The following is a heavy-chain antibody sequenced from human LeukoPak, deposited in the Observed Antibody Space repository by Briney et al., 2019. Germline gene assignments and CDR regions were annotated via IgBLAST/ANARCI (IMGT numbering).Heavy chain of an antibody. Sequence: GGSLRPSCAASGFTFSSHGMHWVRQAPGKGLEWVAVIWYDASNKYYADSVKGRFTVSRDNSKNTLYLQMNSLRAEDTAMYYCARNLRKYGSNSEYFDYWGQGTVVTVSS. V-gene: IGHV3-33*01. CDR2: IWYDASNK. J-gene: IGHJ4*02. CDR1: GFTFSSHG. D-gene: IGHD4-23*01. CDR3: ARNLRKYGSNSEYFDY.